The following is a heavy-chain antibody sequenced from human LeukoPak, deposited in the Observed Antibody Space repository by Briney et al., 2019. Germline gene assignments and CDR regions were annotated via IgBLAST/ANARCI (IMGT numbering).Heavy chain of an antibody. V-gene: IGHV3-48*01. Sequence: GGSLRLSCAASGFTFSSYSMNWVRQAPGKGLEWVSYISSSSSTIYYADSVKGRFTISRGNAKNSLYLQMNSLRAEDTAVYYCARGPSDFWSGYYIGWFDPWGQGTLVTVSS. CDR3: ARGPSDFWSGYYIGWFDP. CDR2: ISSSSSTI. CDR1: GFTFSSYS. J-gene: IGHJ5*02. D-gene: IGHD3-3*01.